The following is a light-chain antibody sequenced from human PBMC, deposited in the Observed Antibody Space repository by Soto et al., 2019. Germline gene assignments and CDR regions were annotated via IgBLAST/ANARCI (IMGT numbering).Light chain of an antibody. CDR2: WAY. V-gene: IGKV4-1*01. Sequence: DIVMTQSPDSLAVSLGESATFNCKSSQSVLHTSYNKNYLAWYQQKPGHPPKVLIYWAYTRESGVHDRVSGSASGTDFTLTISDLQAEDVAVYYCQQSYSSPLTFGGGTKVEIK. CDR1: QSVLHTSYNKNY. J-gene: IGKJ4*01. CDR3: QQSYSSPLT.